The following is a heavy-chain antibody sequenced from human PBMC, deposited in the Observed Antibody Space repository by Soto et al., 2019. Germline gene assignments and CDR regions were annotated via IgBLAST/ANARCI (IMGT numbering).Heavy chain of an antibody. D-gene: IGHD2-15*01. J-gene: IGHJ4*02. CDR1: GGTFSSYA. CDR3: ASGKAATVPLYYFDY. Sequence: KVSCKASGGTFSSYAISWVRQAPGQGLEWMGGIIPIFGTANYAQKFQGRVTITADKSTSTAYMELSSLRSEDTAVYYCASGKAATVPLYYFDYWGQGTLVTVSS. V-gene: IGHV1-69*06. CDR2: IIPIFGTA.